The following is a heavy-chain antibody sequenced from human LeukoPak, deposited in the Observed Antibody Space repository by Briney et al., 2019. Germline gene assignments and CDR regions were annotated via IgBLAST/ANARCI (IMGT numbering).Heavy chain of an antibody. D-gene: IGHD3-22*01. CDR1: GFAVSSNY. J-gene: IGHJ4*02. CDR3: ASYDSSGYYPWAFDY. Sequence: PGGSLRLSCAASGFAVSSNYMNWVRQAPGKGLEWVSVIYSGGSTYYADSVKGRFTISRDNSKNTLYLQMNSLRAEDTAVYYCASYDSSGYYPWAFDYWGQGTLVTVSS. V-gene: IGHV3-53*01. CDR2: IYSGGST.